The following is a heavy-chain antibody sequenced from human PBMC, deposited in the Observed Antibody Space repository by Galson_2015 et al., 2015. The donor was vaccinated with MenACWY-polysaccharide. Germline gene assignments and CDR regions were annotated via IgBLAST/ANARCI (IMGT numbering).Heavy chain of an antibody. CDR2: VCPEDFDP. D-gene: IGHD3-22*01. J-gene: IGHJ3*02. V-gene: IGHV5-51*03. CDR3: ARLWLRRLDGDGFDI. CDR1: GYNFSPYW. Sequence: QSGAEVKRPGGSLKISCKGSGYNFSPYWIAWVRQKPGKGLERMGIVCPEDFDPKYSPSFQGRVIMAGEKTITTAYFQWSSLEASDTAIYYCARLWLRRLDGDGFDIWGQGTMVIVPS.